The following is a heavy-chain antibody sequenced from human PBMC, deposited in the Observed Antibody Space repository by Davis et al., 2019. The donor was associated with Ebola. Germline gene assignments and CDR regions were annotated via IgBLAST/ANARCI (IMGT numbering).Heavy chain of an antibody. CDR1: GGTFSSYA. CDR3: ARNVQLWYDAFDI. Sequence: SVKVSCKASGGTFSSYAISWVRQAPGQGLEWMGGIIPIFGTANYAQKFQGRVTITRDTSASTAYMELSSLRSEDTAVYYCARNVQLWYDAFDIWGQGTMVTVSS. CDR2: IIPIFGTA. V-gene: IGHV1-69*05. J-gene: IGHJ3*02. D-gene: IGHD5-18*01.